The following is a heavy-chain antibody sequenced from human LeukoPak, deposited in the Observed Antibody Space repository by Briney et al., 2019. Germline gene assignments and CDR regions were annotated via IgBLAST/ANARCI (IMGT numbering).Heavy chain of an antibody. D-gene: IGHD2-15*01. V-gene: IGHV3-74*01. Sequence: PGGSLRLSCAASRFSVSDYWMHWVRQAPGKGLVWVSRINSDGSRPSCADSVKGRFTISRDNTKNTLYLQMNSLRVEDTALYYCARETREAGSGDHQTDSFDVWGQGTMVSVSS. CDR3: ARETREAGSGDHQTDSFDV. CDR1: RFSVSDYW. CDR2: INSDGSRP. J-gene: IGHJ3*01.